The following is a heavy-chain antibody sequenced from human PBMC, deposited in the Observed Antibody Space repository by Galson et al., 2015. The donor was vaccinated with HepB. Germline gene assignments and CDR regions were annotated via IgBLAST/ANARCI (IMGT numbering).Heavy chain of an antibody. CDR2: ISYDGSNK. D-gene: IGHD6-13*01. J-gene: IGHJ6*03. CDR1: GFIFSNYA. CDR3: ARGGSSWYPYYYHMDV. V-gene: IGHV3-30-3*01. Sequence: SLRLSCAASGFIFSNYAMYWVRQAPGKGLEWVAVISYDGSNKYYADSVKGRFTISRDNSKNTLHLQMNSLRTEDTAMYYCARGGSSWYPYYYHMDVWGKGTTVTVSS.